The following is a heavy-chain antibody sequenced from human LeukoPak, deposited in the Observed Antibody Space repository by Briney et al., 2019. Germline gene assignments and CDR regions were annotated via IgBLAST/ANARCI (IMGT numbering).Heavy chain of an antibody. Sequence: ASVKVSCKASGYTFTSYAMHWVRQAPGQRLEWMGWINAGNGNTKYSQEFQGRVTITRDTSASTAYMELSSLRSEDMAVYYCARGEYDSSGYYYEDYWGQGTLVTVSS. CDR1: GYTFTSYA. V-gene: IGHV1-3*03. CDR3: ARGEYDSSGYYYEDY. D-gene: IGHD3-22*01. J-gene: IGHJ4*02. CDR2: INAGNGNT.